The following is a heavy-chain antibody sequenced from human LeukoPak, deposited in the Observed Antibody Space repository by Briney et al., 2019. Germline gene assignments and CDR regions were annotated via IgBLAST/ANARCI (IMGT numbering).Heavy chain of an antibody. J-gene: IGHJ5*02. CDR2: IYYSGST. Sequence: SQTLSLTCTVSGGSISSYYWSWIRQPPGKGLEWIGYIYYSGSTNYNPSLKSRVTISVDTSKNQFSLKLSSVTAADTAVYYCAREGGDYGGNSGWFDPWGQGTLVTVSS. CDR3: AREGGDYGGNSGWFDP. CDR1: GGSISSYY. V-gene: IGHV4-59*01. D-gene: IGHD4-17*01.